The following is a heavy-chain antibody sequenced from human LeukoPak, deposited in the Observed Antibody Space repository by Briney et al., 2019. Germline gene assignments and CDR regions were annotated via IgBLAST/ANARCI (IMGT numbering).Heavy chain of an antibody. V-gene: IGHV3-21*01. CDR3: ARDGTTVPTRTFDY. D-gene: IGHD4-17*01. CDR2: ISSSSYI. Sequence: GGSLRLSCAASGFTFSSYSMNWVRQAPGKGLEWVSSISSSSYIYYADSVKGRFTISRDNAKNSLYLQMNSLRAEDTAVYYCARDGTTVPTRTFDYWGQGTLVTVSS. CDR1: GFTFSSYS. J-gene: IGHJ4*02.